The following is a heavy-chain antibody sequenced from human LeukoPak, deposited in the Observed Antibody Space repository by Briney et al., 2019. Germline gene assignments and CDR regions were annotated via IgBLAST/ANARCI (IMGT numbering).Heavy chain of an antibody. CDR3: AKELRIPALADTGDY. Sequence: SETLSLTCTVSGGSISNRNYYWGWGRQPRGKGLERIETIYYNGGTQYHPSLNTRVAISVDTSKNQFSLRLTSVTATDAAMYYCAKELRIPALADTGDYWGQGTPVTVSS. J-gene: IGHJ4*02. D-gene: IGHD6-19*01. CDR2: IYYNGGT. V-gene: IGHV4-39*01. CDR1: GGSISNRNYY.